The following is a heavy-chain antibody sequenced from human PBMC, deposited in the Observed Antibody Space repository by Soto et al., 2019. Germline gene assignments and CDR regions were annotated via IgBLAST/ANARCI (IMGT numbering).Heavy chain of an antibody. V-gene: IGHV1-69*01. CDR3: ARYVDTAMVYYYYGMDV. D-gene: IGHD5-18*01. CDR1: GGTFSSYA. J-gene: IGHJ6*02. Sequence: QVQLVQSGAEVKKPGSSVKVSCKASGGTFSSYAISWVRQAPGQGLEWMGGVIPIFGTANYAQKFQGRVTITADESTSTAYMELSSLRSEDTAVYYCARYVDTAMVYYYYGMDVWGQGTTVTVSS. CDR2: VIPIFGTA.